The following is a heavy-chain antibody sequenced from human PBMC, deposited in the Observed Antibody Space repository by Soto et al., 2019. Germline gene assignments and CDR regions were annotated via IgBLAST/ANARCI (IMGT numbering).Heavy chain of an antibody. D-gene: IGHD6-19*01. CDR3: AKCLAGPPNYFDY. CDR2: ISYAGSNK. J-gene: IGHJ4*02. Sequence: QVQLVESGGGVVQPGRSLRLSCAASGFTFSSYGMHWVRQALGKGLEWVAVISYAGSNKYYADSVKGRFTISRDNSKNTLYLQMNSLRAEDTAVYYCAKCLAGPPNYFDYWGQGTLVTVSS. V-gene: IGHV3-30*18. CDR1: GFTFSSYG.